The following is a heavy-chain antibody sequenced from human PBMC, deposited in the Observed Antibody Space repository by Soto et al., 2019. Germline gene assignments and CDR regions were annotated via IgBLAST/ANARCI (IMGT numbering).Heavy chain of an antibody. D-gene: IGHD2-2*02. J-gene: IGHJ4*02. CDR1: GGTFSSYT. CDR2: IISILGIA. CDR3: AMEYCSSTSCYRDY. Sequence: QVQLVQSGAEVKKPGSSVKVSCKASGGTFSSYTISWVREAPGQGLEWTGRIISILGIANYAQKFQGRVTITADKSTSTAYMELSSLRSEDTAVYYCAMEYCSSTSCYRDYWGQGTLVTVSS. V-gene: IGHV1-69*02.